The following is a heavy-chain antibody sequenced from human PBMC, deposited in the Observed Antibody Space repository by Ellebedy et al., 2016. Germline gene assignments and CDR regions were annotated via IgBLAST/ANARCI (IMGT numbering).Heavy chain of an antibody. V-gene: IGHV3-33*05. J-gene: IGHJ5*02. D-gene: IGHD2-15*01. CDR2: ISYDATYK. Sequence: GGSLRLSCVASGFTFSSYGMHWVRQAPGKGLDWVAVISYDATYKYYADSMKGRFTVSRDNSKNTLYLQMNSLRAEDTAVYYCARGVGSGWFDPWGQGTLVTVSS. CDR1: GFTFSSYG. CDR3: ARGVGSGWFDP.